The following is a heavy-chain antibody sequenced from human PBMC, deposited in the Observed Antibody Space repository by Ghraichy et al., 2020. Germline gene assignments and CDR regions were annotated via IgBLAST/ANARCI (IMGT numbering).Heavy chain of an antibody. V-gene: IGHV4-39*01. CDR3: ARNKTGSLSGWFDP. J-gene: IGHJ5*02. D-gene: IGHD6-6*01. Sequence: SETLSLTCTVSGGSISSYSDYWGWLRQSPGKGLEWIGSIYNSVSTHYNPSLRSRVTISIDTSKDQFSLRLTSVTAEDTAVYYCARNKTGSLSGWFDPWGQGSLVLASS. CDR1: GGSISSYSDY. CDR2: IYNSVST.